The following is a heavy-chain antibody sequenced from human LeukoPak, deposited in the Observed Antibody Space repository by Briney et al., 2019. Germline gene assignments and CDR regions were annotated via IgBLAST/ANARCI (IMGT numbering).Heavy chain of an antibody. CDR3: ARDGTVLPLPFDP. V-gene: IGHV1-2*02. CDR2: INPNSGGT. J-gene: IGHJ5*02. CDR1: GYTFTGYY. Sequence: ASVKVSCKASGYTFTGYYMHWVRQAPGQGLEWMGWINPNSGGTNYAQKLQGRVTMTTDTSTSTAYMELRSLRSDDTAVYYCARDGTVLPLPFDPWGQGTLVTVSS. D-gene: IGHD3-10*01.